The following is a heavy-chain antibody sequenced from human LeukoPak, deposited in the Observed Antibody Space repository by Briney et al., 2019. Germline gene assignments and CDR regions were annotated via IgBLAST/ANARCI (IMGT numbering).Heavy chain of an antibody. CDR3: ARIAARLQNWFDP. CDR2: IIPIFGTA. D-gene: IGHD6-6*01. J-gene: IGHJ5*02. V-gene: IGHV1-69*05. CDR1: GGTFSSYA. Sequence: GSSVKVSCKASGGTFSSYAISWVRQAPGQGLEWMGGIIPIFGTANYAQKFQGRVTITTDESTCTAYMELSSLRSEDTAVYYCARIAARLQNWFDPWGQGTLVTVSS.